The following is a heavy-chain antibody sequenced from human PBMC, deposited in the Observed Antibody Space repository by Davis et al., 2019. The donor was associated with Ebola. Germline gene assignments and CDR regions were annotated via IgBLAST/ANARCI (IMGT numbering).Heavy chain of an antibody. D-gene: IGHD2-2*01. Sequence: PGGSLRLSCAPSGFIVSNNYMSWVRQAPGKGLEWVSVIFGGGNTYYADSVKGRFTISRDNAKNSLYLQMNSLRDEDTAVYYCARDHGDQLLGGGYYYYMDVWGKGTTVTVSS. J-gene: IGHJ6*03. V-gene: IGHV3-66*01. CDR3: ARDHGDQLLGGGYYYYMDV. CDR2: IFGGGNT. CDR1: GFIVSNNY.